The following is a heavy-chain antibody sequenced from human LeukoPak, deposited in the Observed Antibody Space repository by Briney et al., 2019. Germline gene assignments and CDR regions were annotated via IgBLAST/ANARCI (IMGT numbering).Heavy chain of an antibody. CDR2: IKQDGSGK. V-gene: IGHV3-7*01. CDR3: AREVVVAAADFDY. CDR1: GFTFSRYW. Sequence: GGSLRLSCAASGFTFSRYWMSWVRQAPGKGLEWVANIKQDGSGKYYVDSVKGRFTISRDNAKNSLYLQMNSLRAEDTAVYYCAREVVVAAADFDYWGQGTLVTVSS. J-gene: IGHJ4*02. D-gene: IGHD2-15*01.